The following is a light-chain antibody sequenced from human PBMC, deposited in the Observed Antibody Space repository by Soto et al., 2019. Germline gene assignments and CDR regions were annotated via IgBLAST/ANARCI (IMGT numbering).Light chain of an antibody. CDR1: QGVSNY. Sequence: DIQMTQSPSSLSASVGDSVTITCRASQGVSNYLAWYQQKPGKVPKLLIYAASTLQSGVPSRFSGSGSGTYFTLTISSLQPEDVATYYCQKYNSARWTFGKGTKVEIK. J-gene: IGKJ1*01. CDR3: QKYNSARWT. V-gene: IGKV1-27*01. CDR2: AAS.